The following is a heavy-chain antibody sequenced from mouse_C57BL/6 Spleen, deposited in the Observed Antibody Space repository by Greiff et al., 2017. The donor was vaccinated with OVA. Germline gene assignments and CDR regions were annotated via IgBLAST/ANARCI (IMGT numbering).Heavy chain of an antibody. D-gene: IGHD1-1*02. CDR2: IDPSDSET. V-gene: IGHV1-52*01. Sequence: QVQLQQPGAELVRPGSSVKLSCKASGYTFTSYWMHWVKQRPIQGLEWIGNIDPSDSETHYNQKFKDKATLTVDKSSSTAYMQLSSLTSEDSAVYYGARGAMDPSYYAMDYWGQGTSVTVSS. J-gene: IGHJ4*01. CDR1: GYTFTSYW. CDR3: ARGAMDPSYYAMDY.